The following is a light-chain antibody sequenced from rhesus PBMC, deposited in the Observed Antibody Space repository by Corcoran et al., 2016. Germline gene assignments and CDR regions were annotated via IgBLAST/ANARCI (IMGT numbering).Light chain of an antibody. Sequence: EIVMTQSPATLSLSPGERATLSCRASQSVSSSLAWYQQKPGQAPRLLIYGASSRATGSPDRFSGSGAGTEFTLTIRSLEPEDFAVYYCPQYSSWPQSSFGQGTKVEIK. CDR3: PQYSSWPQSS. CDR1: QSVSSS. CDR2: GAS. V-gene: IGKV3-42*03. J-gene: IGKJ2*01.